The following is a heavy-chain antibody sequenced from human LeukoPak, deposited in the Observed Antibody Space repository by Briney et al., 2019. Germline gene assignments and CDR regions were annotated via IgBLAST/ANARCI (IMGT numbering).Heavy chain of an antibody. Sequence: PGESLKISCKGSGYSFTSYWIGWVRQMPWKGLEWMGIIYPGDSDTRYSPSFQGQVTISADKSISTAYLQWSSLKASDTAMYYCARRYYDFWSGYVDAFDIWGQGTMVTVSS. J-gene: IGHJ3*02. CDR2: IYPGDSDT. CDR3: ARRYYDFWSGYVDAFDI. CDR1: GYSFTSYW. V-gene: IGHV5-51*01. D-gene: IGHD3-3*01.